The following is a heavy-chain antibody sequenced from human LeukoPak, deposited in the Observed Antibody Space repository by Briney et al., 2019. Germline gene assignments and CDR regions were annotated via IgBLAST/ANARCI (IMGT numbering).Heavy chain of an antibody. CDR1: GYSFTSYW. D-gene: IGHD3-10*01. J-gene: IGHJ4*02. CDR3: ARTQNGSGSYYVH. CDR2: IYPGDSDT. V-gene: IGHV5-51*01. Sequence: GESLQISCKGSGYSFTSYWIGCVRQLPGKGLQWMGIIYPGDSDTRYSPSFQGQVTISADKSISTAYLQWSSLKASDTAMYYCARTQNGSGSYYVHWGQGTLVTVSS.